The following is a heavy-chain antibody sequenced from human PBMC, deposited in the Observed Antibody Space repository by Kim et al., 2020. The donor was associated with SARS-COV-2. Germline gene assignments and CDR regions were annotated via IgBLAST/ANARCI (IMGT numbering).Heavy chain of an antibody. Sequence: SETLSLTCTVSGGSISSYYWSWIRQPPGKGLEWIGYIYYSGSTNYNPSLKSRVTISVDTSKNQFSLKLSSVTAADTAVYYCARSSYYYDSSGYGVWKWFDYWGQGTLVTVSS. J-gene: IGHJ4*02. CDR1: GGSISSYY. CDR2: IYYSGST. V-gene: IGHV4-59*01. D-gene: IGHD3-22*01. CDR3: ARSSYYYDSSGYGVWKWFDY.